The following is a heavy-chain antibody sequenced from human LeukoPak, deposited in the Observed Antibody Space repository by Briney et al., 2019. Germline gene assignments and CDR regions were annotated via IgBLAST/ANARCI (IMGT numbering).Heavy chain of an antibody. Sequence: SETLSLTCAGSGGSFSSYSWSWIRQPPGKGLEWIGEINHSGSTNYNMSLKRRVTISLDTSKNQHSLKLSSGSAADTAVYSSARDRASHFDNWGQGNPVTVSS. CDR3: ARDRASHFDN. CDR1: GGSFSSYS. D-gene: IGHD3-16*01. CDR2: INHSGST. V-gene: IGHV4-34*01. J-gene: IGHJ4*02.